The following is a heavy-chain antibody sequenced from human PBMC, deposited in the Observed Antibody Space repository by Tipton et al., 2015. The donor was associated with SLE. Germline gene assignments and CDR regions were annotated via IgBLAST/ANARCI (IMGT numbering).Heavy chain of an antibody. CDR1: GGSITNDAYY. Sequence: TLSLTCTVSGGSITNDAYYWSWIRQSPGKGLEWIGYIYYDGNSHYNPSLKSRVTISVDKAKNQFSLKLTSVTAADTAVYYCARGVGYYYYMDVWGKGTTVTVSS. CDR3: ARGVGYYYYMDV. CDR2: IYYDGNS. D-gene: IGHD1-26*01. J-gene: IGHJ6*03. V-gene: IGHV4-30-2*06.